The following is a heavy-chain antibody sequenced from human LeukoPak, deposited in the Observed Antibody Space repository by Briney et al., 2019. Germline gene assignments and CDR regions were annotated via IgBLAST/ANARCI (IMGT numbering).Heavy chain of an antibody. CDR1: GGSISSSSYY. CDR3: ARDFTYYYGSGSSEFDY. CDR2: IYTSGST. J-gene: IGHJ4*02. D-gene: IGHD3-10*01. Sequence: PSETLSLTCTVSGGSISSSSYYWSWIRQPAGKGLEWIGRIYTSGSTNYNPSLKSRVTMSVDTSKNQFSLKLSSVTAADTAVYYCARDFTYYYGSGSSEFDYWGQGTLVTVSS. V-gene: IGHV4-61*02.